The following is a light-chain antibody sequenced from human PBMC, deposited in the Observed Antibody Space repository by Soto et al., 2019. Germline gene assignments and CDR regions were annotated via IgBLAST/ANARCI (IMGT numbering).Light chain of an antibody. CDR1: QTISSY. J-gene: IGKJ4*02. CDR3: QQSYSTPLT. CDR2: AAS. Sequence: DIQMTQSPSSLSASVGDRVTITCRASQTISSYLNWYQQKPGQAPKLLIYAASSLQSGIPSRFSGSGSGTDFTLTISSLQPEDFAIYYCQQSYSTPLTFGGGTKVAIK. V-gene: IGKV1-39*01.